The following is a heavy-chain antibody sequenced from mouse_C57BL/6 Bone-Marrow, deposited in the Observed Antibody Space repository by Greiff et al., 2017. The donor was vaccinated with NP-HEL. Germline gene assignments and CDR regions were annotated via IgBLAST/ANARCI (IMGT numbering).Heavy chain of an antibody. CDR3: TRGGFYDGYSAWCAY. D-gene: IGHD2-3*01. Sequence: QVQLQQSGAELVRPGASVTLSCKASGYTFTDYEMHWVKQTPVHGLEWIGAIDPETGGTAYNQKFKGKAILTADKSSSTAYMELRSLTSEDSAVYYCTRGGFYDGYSAWCAYWGQGTLVTVSA. CDR2: IDPETGGT. J-gene: IGHJ3*01. CDR1: GYTFTDYE. V-gene: IGHV1-15*01.